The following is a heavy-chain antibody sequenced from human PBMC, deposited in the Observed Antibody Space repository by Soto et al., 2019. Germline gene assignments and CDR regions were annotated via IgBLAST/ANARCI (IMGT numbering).Heavy chain of an antibody. Sequence: VQLVESGGGVVQPGRSLRLSCAASGFTFSSYGMHWVRQAPGKGLEWVAVISYDGSNKYYADSVKGRFTISRDNSKNTLYLQMNSLRAEDTAVYYCAKDRYYDFFYGMDVWGQGTTVTVSS. CDR3: AKDRYYDFFYGMDV. CDR1: GFTFSSYG. D-gene: IGHD3-3*01. J-gene: IGHJ6*02. CDR2: ISYDGSNK. V-gene: IGHV3-30*18.